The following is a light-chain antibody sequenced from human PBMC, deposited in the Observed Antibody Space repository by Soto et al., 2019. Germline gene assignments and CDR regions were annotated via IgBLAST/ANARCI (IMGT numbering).Light chain of an antibody. CDR3: AAWDDSLNAV. CDR1: SSNIGSNT. CDR2: SNN. Sequence: QSVLTQPPSASGTPGQRVTISCSGSSSNIGSNTVNWYQQLPGTAPKLLIYSNNQRPSGVPDRFSGSKSGTSASLAISGLQSEDEADYYCAAWDDSLNAVFGTGTKLTV. J-gene: IGLJ1*01. V-gene: IGLV1-44*01.